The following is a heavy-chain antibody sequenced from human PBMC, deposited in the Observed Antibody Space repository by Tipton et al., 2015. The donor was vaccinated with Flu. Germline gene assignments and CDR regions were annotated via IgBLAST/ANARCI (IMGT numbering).Heavy chain of an antibody. CDR1: GGSISSYY. CDR2: IYYSGST. CDR3: ARDRPNYYYYGMDV. Sequence: LRLSCTVSGGSISSYYWSWIRQPPGKGLEWIGYIYYSGSTNYNPSLKSRVTISVDTSKNQFPLKLSSVTAADTAVYYCARDRPNYYYYGMDVWGQGTTVTVSS. J-gene: IGHJ6*02. V-gene: IGHV4-59*01.